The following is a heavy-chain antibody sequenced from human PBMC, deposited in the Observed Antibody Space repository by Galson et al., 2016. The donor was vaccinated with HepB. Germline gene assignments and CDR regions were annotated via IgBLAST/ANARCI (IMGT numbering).Heavy chain of an antibody. D-gene: IGHD5-18*01. V-gene: IGHV3-15*01. J-gene: IGHJ4*02. CDR1: GFSFRNAW. Sequence: SLRLSCAAPGFSFRNAWMSWVRQAPGKGLEWVGRIQSKADGGSTDYPAPLKGRFSISRDDSKNTLYLQMNSLETEDTAVYYCTVYAYPGYNYGLIVYWGQGTLVTVSS. CDR3: TVYAYPGYNYGLIVY. CDR2: IQSKADGGST.